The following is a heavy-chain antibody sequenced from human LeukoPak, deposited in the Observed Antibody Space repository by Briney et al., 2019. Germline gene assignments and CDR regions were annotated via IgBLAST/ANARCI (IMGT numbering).Heavy chain of an antibody. Sequence: SETLSLTCAVYGGSFSGYYWSWIRQPPGKGLEWIGEINHSGSTNYNPSLKSRVTISVDTSKSQFSLKLSSVTAADTAVYYCARDRIVDFWSGYYDYWGQGTLVTVSS. CDR3: ARDRIVDFWSGYYDY. V-gene: IGHV4-34*01. D-gene: IGHD3-3*01. CDR2: INHSGST. CDR1: GGSFSGYY. J-gene: IGHJ4*02.